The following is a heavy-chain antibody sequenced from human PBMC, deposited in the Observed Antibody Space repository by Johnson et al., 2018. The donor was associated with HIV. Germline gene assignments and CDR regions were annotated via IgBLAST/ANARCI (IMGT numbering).Heavy chain of an antibody. CDR1: GITFSSYG. CDR2: IWYDRSNK. V-gene: IGHV3-30*19. Sequence: QVQLVESGGGVVQPGRSLRLSCAASGITFSSYGMHWVRQAPGKGLEWVAVIWYDRSNKYYADSVKGRFTISRDNSKNTLYLQMNSLRAEDTAVYYCAREGELGRDAFDIWGQGTMVTVSS. D-gene: IGHD1-7*01. CDR3: AREGELGRDAFDI. J-gene: IGHJ3*02.